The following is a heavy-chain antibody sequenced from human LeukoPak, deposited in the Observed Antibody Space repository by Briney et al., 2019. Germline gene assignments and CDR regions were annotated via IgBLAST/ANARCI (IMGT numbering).Heavy chain of an antibody. CDR3: AEGITGTTSWFDP. V-gene: IGHV1-69*01. J-gene: IGHJ5*02. CDR2: IIPIFGTA. CDR1: GGTFSSYA. D-gene: IGHD1-7*01. Sequence: ASVKVSCKASGGTFSSYAISWVRQAPGQGLEWMGGIIPIFGTANYAQKFQGRVTITADESTSTAYMELSSLRSEDTAVYYCAEGITGTTSWFDPWAREPWSPSPQ.